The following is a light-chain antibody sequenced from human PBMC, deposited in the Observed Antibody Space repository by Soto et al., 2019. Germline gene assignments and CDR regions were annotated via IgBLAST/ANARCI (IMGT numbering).Light chain of an antibody. J-gene: IGKJ5*01. Sequence: ALQVTQSPSSLSASVGDTVTITCRASQGISSAFAWYQQKPGKVPRLLIYDVFNLQSGVPSRFSGSVSGTDFTLTISRLQPEDFATEYCQQRETYPLTFGQGTRLEVK. V-gene: IGKV1-13*02. CDR2: DVF. CDR3: QQRETYPLT. CDR1: QGISSA.